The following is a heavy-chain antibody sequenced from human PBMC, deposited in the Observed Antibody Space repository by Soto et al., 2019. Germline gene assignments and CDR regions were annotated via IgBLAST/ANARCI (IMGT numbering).Heavy chain of an antibody. CDR3: ARETYDFWSVYGGNWFDP. CDR1: GFTFSSYW. CDR2: IKQDGSEK. J-gene: IGHJ5*02. V-gene: IGHV3-7*01. Sequence: GGSLRLSCAASGFTFSSYWMSWVRQAPGKGLEWVANIKQDGSEKYYVDSVKGRFTISRDNAKNSLYLQMNSLRVEDTAAYYCARETYDFWSVYGGNWFDPWGQGTLVTVSS. D-gene: IGHD3-3*01.